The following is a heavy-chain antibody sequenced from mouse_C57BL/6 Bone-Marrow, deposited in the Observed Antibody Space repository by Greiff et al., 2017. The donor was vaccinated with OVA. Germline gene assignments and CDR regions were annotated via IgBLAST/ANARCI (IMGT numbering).Heavy chain of an antibody. CDR1: GFTFSSYA. Sequence: EVKVEESGGGLVKPGGSLKLSCAASGFTFSSYAMSWVRQTPEKRLEWVATISDGGSYTYYPDNVKGRFTISRDKAKNNLYLQMSHLKSEDTAMYYCARGLDYWGQGTTLTVSS. CDR2: ISDGGSYT. V-gene: IGHV5-4*03. J-gene: IGHJ2*01. CDR3: ARGLDY.